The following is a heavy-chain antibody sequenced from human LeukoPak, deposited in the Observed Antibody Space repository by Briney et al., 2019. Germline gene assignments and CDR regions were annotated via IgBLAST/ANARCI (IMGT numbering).Heavy chain of an antibody. CDR1: GYTFTNYF. J-gene: IGHJ3*01. Sequence: GASVKVSCKASGYTFTNYFIHWVRQAPGQGLEWMGWMHPNSGVTTFAQKFRGRVSMTRVASITTAYMEVTSLKSDDTAVYYCARQTFPSLLAKTGGDAFDLWGQGTVVTVTS. D-gene: IGHD5-12*01. CDR2: MHPNSGVT. V-gene: IGHV1-2*02. CDR3: ARQTFPSLLAKTGGDAFDL.